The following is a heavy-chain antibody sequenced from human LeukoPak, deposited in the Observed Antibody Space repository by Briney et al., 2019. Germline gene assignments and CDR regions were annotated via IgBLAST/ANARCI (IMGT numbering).Heavy chain of an antibody. J-gene: IGHJ3*02. Sequence: GGSLRLSCAASGFTFKNYEMNWVRQAPGKGLEWVSYISSSGSPIYYADSVKGRFTISRDNAKNSLYLQMNSLRAEDTALYYCARETIVVVTEYAFDIWGQGTMVTVSS. CDR2: ISSSGSPI. D-gene: IGHD2-21*02. V-gene: IGHV3-48*03. CDR1: GFTFKNYE. CDR3: ARETIVVVTEYAFDI.